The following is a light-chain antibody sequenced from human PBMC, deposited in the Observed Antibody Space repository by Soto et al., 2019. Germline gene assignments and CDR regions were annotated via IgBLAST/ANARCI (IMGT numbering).Light chain of an antibody. CDR3: ATWDDSLNGFYV. Sequence: QSALTQPPSVSGAPGQRVTISCTGSSSNIGAGYDVHWYQQLPGTAPKLLIYGNSNRPSGVPDRFSGSKSGTSASLAISGLRSDDEADYFCATWDDSLNGFYVFGTGTKVTVL. CDR2: GNS. V-gene: IGLV1-40*01. CDR1: SSNIGAGYD. J-gene: IGLJ1*01.